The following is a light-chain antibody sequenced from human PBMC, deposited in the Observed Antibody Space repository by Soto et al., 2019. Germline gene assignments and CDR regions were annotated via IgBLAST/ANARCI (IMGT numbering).Light chain of an antibody. V-gene: IGKV1-5*03. J-gene: IGKJ5*01. CDR1: QTIGSF. Sequence: DIQMTQSPSTLSASVGDRVTIACRASQTIGSFLAWYQQKPGRAPTLLIYKASTLEGGVPSRFSGSGSGTEFTLTISSLQPDDFATYYCQQYYTYPLTFGQGTRLEIK. CDR2: KAS. CDR3: QQYYTYPLT.